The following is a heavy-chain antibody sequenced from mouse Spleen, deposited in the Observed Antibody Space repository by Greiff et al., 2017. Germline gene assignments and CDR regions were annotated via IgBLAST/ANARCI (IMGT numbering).Heavy chain of an antibody. D-gene: IGHD2-1*01. Sequence: EVKLQESGPELVKPGASVKISCKASGYSFTGYYMNWVKQSPEKSLEWIGEINPSTGGTTYNQKFKAKATLTVDKSSSTAYMQLKSLTSEDSAVYYCARLAYGNYGYFDYWGQGTTLTVSS. V-gene: IGHV1-42*01. J-gene: IGHJ2*01. CDR2: INPSTGGT. CDR1: GYSFTGYY. CDR3: ARLAYGNYGYFDY.